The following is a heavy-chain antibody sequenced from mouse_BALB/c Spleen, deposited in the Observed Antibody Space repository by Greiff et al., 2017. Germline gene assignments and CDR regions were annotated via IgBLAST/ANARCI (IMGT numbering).Heavy chain of an antibody. CDR1: GFSLTSYG. D-gene: IGHD1-1*01. V-gene: IGHV2-9*02. CDR2: IWAGGST. CDR3: ARDWDYYGSSHWYFDV. Sequence: QVQLKESGPGLVAPSQSLSITCTVSGFSLTSYGVHWVRQPPGKGLEWLGVIWAGGSTNYNSALMSRLSISKDNSKSQVFLKMNSLQTDDTAMYYCARDWDYYGSSHWYFDVWGAGTTVTVSS. J-gene: IGHJ1*01.